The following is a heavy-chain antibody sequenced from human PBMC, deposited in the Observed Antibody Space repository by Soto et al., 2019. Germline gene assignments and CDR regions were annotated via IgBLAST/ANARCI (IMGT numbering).Heavy chain of an antibody. V-gene: IGHV5-51*01. Sequence: GESLKISCQASGYSFINYWIAWVRQMPGKGLDWMGMVYPGDSDTRYSPSFEGQVTISADKSITTAYLQWNSLKASDTAIYYCARRLGYDAFDIWGHGTTVTVSS. CDR3: ARRLGYDAFDI. D-gene: IGHD3-16*01. CDR1: GYSFINYW. CDR2: VYPGDSDT. J-gene: IGHJ3*02.